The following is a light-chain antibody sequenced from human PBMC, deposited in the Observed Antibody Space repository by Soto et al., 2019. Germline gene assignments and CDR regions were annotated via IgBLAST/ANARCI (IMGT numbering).Light chain of an antibody. Sequence: NFMLTQPLSVSESPGKTVTISCTRSSGSIASGYVQWYQQRPGSAPTSLIYEDNQRPSGVPDRFSGSIATSSNSASLPISGLKSEDEADYYCHSSKSSYPYVFGTGTKLTVL. CDR2: EDN. J-gene: IGLJ1*01. CDR3: HSSKSSYPYV. CDR1: SGSIASGY. V-gene: IGLV6-57*03.